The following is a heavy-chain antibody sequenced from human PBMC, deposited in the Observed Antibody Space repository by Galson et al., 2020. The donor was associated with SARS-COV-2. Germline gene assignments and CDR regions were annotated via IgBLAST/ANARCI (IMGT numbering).Heavy chain of an antibody. CDR1: GFTFSSHA. J-gene: IGHJ4*02. CDR2: ITGSGGST. V-gene: IGHV3-23*01. D-gene: IGHD2-15*01. CDR3: AQDSGGIDY. Sequence: GGSLRLPCAASGFTFSSHAMSWVRQAPGKGLEWVSLITGSGGSTYYADSVKGRFTISRDNSNNMLHLQMNSLSAEDTAVYYCAQDSGGIDYWGQGTLVTVSS.